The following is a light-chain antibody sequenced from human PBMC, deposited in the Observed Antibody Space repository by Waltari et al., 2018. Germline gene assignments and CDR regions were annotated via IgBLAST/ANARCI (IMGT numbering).Light chain of an antibody. Sequence: QSALTQPASVSGSPGQSITISCTGTSRYVGGYNYVSWYQQHPGKAPKLMIYEVSNRPSGVSNRFSGSKSGNTASLTISGLQAEDEADYYCSSYTSSSTLDWVFGGGTKLTVL. V-gene: IGLV2-14*01. J-gene: IGLJ3*02. CDR2: EVS. CDR3: SSYTSSSTLDWV. CDR1: SRYVGGYNY.